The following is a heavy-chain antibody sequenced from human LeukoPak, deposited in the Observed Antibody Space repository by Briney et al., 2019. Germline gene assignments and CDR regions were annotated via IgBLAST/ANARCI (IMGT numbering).Heavy chain of an antibody. J-gene: IGHJ3*02. CDR1: GYTFTRYG. CDR2: IRAYNGKT. CDR3: ARDLVPTPGAVVVPAAILGDAFDI. V-gene: IGHV1-18*01. Sequence: ASVKVSCMACGYTFTRYGISWVRQAPGQGVEWMGWIRAYNGKTNYAQKLQGRVTMTTDTSTSRAYMELRSLRSDDTAVYYCARDLVPTPGAVVVPAAILGDAFDIWGQGTMVTVSS. D-gene: IGHD2-2*01.